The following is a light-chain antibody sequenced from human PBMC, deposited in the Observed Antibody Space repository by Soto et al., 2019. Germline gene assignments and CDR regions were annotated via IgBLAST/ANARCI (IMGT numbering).Light chain of an antibody. Sequence: QSVLPQPPSVSAAPGQKVTISCSGSCSNIGNNYVSWYQQLPGTAPKLLIYENNKRPSRIPARFSGSKSGTSATLGITGLQTGDEADYYCGPWESSLSAGVFGGGTKLTVL. V-gene: IGLV1-51*02. CDR2: ENN. CDR1: CSNIGNNY. J-gene: IGLJ3*02. CDR3: GPWESSLSAGV.